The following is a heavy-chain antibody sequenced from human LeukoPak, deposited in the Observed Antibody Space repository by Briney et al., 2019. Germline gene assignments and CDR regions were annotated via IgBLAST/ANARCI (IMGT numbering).Heavy chain of an antibody. CDR1: GFTFDDYA. CDR3: ARDGGTSTPFDH. D-gene: IGHD2-15*01. Sequence: GGSLRLSCAASGFTFDDYAMHWVRQAPGKGLEWVSGISWNSNSIGYADSVKGRFTISRDNAKNSLYLQMNSLTAEDTAVYYCARDGGTSTPFDHWGQGTLVTVSS. V-gene: IGHV3-9*01. J-gene: IGHJ4*02. CDR2: ISWNSNSI.